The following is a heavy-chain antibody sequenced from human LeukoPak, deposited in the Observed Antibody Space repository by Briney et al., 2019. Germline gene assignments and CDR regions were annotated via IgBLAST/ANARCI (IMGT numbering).Heavy chain of an antibody. V-gene: IGHV4-34*01. D-gene: IGHD3-3*01. CDR1: GGSFSGYY. CDR3: ARHVRIFGVVTPTLIDY. CDR2: INHSGST. J-gene: IGHJ4*02. Sequence: SETLSLTCAVYGGSFSGYYWSWIRQPPGKGLEWIGEINHSGSTNYNPSLKSRVTISVDTSKNQFSLKLSSVTAADTAVYYCARHVRIFGVVTPTLIDYWGQGTLVTVSS.